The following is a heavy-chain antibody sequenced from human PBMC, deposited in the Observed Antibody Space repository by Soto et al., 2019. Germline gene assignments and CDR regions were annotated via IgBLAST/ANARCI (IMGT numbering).Heavy chain of an antibody. CDR3: ARVVVAATNYYYYGMDV. D-gene: IGHD2-15*01. CDR1: GYTFTSYD. J-gene: IGHJ6*02. CDR2: MNPNSGNT. Sequence: ASVKVSCKASGYTFTSYDINWVRQATGQGLEWMGWMNPNSGNTGYAQKFQGRVTMTRNTSISTVYMELSSLRSEDTAVYYCARVVVAATNYYYYGMDVWGQGTTVTVSS. V-gene: IGHV1-8*01.